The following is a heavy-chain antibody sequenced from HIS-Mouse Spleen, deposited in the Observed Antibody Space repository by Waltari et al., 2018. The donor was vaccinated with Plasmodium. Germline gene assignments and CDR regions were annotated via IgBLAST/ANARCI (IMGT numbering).Heavy chain of an antibody. J-gene: IGHJ3*02. CDR2: IYSGGST. D-gene: IGHD4-17*01. CDR3: ASKTTVTNHAFDI. V-gene: IGHV3-53*01. Sequence: EVQLVESGGGLIQPGGSLRLSCAASGFTVSSNYMSWVRQAPGQVLEWVSVIYSGGSTYYADSVKGRFTISRDNSKNTLYLQMNSLRAEDTAVYYCASKTTVTNHAFDIWGQGTMVTVSS. CDR1: GFTVSSNY.